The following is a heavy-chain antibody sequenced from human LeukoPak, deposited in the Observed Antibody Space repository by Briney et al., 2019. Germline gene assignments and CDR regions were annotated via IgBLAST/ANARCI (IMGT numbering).Heavy chain of an antibody. V-gene: IGHV3-21*04. J-gene: IGHJ6*02. CDR2: ISSSSSYI. CDR1: GFTFGSYS. Sequence: GGSLRLSCAASGFTFGSYSRNWVRQAPGKGLEWVSSISSSSSYIYYADSVKGRFTISRDNAKNSLYLQMNSLRAEDTAVYYCARDGRPDIVVVGNRPTSAYYYGMDVWGQGTTVTVSS. CDR3: ARDGRPDIVVVGNRPTSAYYYGMDV. D-gene: IGHD2-2*01.